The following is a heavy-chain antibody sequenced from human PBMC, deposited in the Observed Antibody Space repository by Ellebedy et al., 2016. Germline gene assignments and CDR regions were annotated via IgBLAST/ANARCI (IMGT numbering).Heavy chain of an antibody. CDR3: ARRSTIAAAARAFDI. Sequence: GGSLRLSXKGSGYSFTSYWIGWVRQMPGKGLEWMGIIYPGDSDTRYSPSFQGQVTISADKSISTAYLQWSSLKASDTAMYYCARRSTIAAAARAFDIWGQGTMVTVSS. D-gene: IGHD6-13*01. CDR2: IYPGDSDT. V-gene: IGHV5-51*01. J-gene: IGHJ3*02. CDR1: GYSFTSYW.